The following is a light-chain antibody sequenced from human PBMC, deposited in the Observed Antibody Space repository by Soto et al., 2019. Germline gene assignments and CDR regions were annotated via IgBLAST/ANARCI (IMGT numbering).Light chain of an antibody. J-gene: IGKJ1*01. CDR2: AAS. CDR1: QSISRY. CDR3: QQYAKAPLT. V-gene: IGKV1-39*01. Sequence: DIQMTQSPSSLSASIGDRVTITCRASQSISRYLIWYQQKPGKAPKLLIYAASDLQSGVPSRFSGSGSGTDFTLTISSLQPEDFAVYYCQQYAKAPLTFGQGTKVEMK.